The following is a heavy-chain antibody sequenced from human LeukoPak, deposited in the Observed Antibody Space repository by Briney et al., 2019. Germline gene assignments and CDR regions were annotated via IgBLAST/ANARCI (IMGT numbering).Heavy chain of an antibody. J-gene: IGHJ4*02. Sequence: GASGKVSCKASGYIFTSNYIHWVRQAPGQGLEWVGMIYPRDGSTSYAQRFQDRGNVTRDTSTRTVHMELSGLRSEDTAVSYCARDQDRFDYCGQGPQVPVSS. CDR2: IYPRDGST. V-gene: IGHV1-46*01. CDR1: GYIFTSNY. CDR3: ARDQDRFDY.